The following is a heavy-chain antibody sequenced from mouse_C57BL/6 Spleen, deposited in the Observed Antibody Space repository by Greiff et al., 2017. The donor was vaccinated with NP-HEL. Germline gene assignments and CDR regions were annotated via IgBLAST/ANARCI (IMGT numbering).Heavy chain of an antibody. CDR3: AREHYYGSSYGYFDV. Sequence: VQLKQSGPELVKPGASVKISCKASGYSFTDYNMNWVKQSHGKSLEWIGVINPNYGTTSYNQKFKGKATLTVDQSSSTAYMQLNSLTSEDSAVYYCAREHYYGSSYGYFDVWGTGTTVTVSS. V-gene: IGHV1-39*01. J-gene: IGHJ1*03. CDR2: INPNYGTT. D-gene: IGHD1-1*01. CDR1: GYSFTDYN.